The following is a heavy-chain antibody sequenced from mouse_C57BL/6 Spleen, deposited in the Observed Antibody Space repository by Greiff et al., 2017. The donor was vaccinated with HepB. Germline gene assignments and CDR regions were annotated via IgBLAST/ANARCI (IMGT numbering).Heavy chain of an antibody. V-gene: IGHV5-6*01. D-gene: IGHD1-1*01. CDR3: ARLLRTGYFDV. CDR1: GFTFSSYG. J-gene: IGHJ1*03. Sequence: EVQLVESGGDLVKPGGSLKLSCAASGFTFSSYGMSWVRQTPDKRLEWVATISSGGSYTYYPDSVKGRFTISRDNAKNTLYLQMSSLKSEDTAMYYCARLLRTGYFDVWGTGTTVTVSS. CDR2: ISSGGSYT.